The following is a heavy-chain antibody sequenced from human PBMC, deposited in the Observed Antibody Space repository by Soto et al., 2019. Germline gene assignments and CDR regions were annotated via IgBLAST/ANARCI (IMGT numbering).Heavy chain of an antibody. CDR2: IRSKVNSYGT. CDR3: ARQWDYYDSSGRLDD. D-gene: IGHD3-22*01. V-gene: IGHV3-73*01. J-gene: IGHJ4*02. CDR1: GFIFIDSP. Sequence: GRSLRLSCVFSGFIFIDSPMRWVRQASGKGLEWVGRIRSKVNSYGTAYAASVKGRFTVSRDDSKNTAYLQMDGLKIEDTAMYYCARQWDYYDSSGRLDDWGQGTQLTVSS.